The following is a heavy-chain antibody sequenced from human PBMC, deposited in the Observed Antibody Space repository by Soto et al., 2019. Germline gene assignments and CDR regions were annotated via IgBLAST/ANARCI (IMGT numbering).Heavy chain of an antibody. V-gene: IGHV1-69*13. CDR1: GGTFSSYA. Sequence: SVKVSCKASGGTFSSYAISWVRQAPGQGLEWMGGIIPIFGTANYAQKFQGRVTITADESTSTAYMELSSLRSEDTAVYYCARGGIVATIDPGRNNYYYGMDVWGQGTTVTVSS. J-gene: IGHJ6*02. D-gene: IGHD5-12*01. CDR2: IIPIFGTA. CDR3: ARGGIVATIDPGRNNYYYGMDV.